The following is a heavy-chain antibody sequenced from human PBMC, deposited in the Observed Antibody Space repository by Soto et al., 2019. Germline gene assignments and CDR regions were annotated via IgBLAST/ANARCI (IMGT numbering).Heavy chain of an antibody. V-gene: IGHV3-23*01. CDR3: AKDLKGDYLPVHHFFGS. Sequence: GGSLRLSCAASGLTVNNYALSWVRQAPGKGLEWISAITDSGSRTYYANSVRGRFTVSRDNSNNTLYLQMSRLTVEDTAVYYCAKDLKGDYLPVHHFFGSWGQGTLVTVSS. CDR2: ITDSGSRT. CDR1: GLTVNNYA. D-gene: IGHD2-21*01. J-gene: IGHJ4*02.